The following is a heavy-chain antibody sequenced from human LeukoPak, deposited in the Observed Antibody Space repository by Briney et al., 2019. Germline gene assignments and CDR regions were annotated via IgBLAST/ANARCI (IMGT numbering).Heavy chain of an antibody. J-gene: IGHJ4*02. V-gene: IGHV3-21*04. CDR3: ARGSITMVRGVPSGGIDY. CDR2: ISTSSSYI. CDR1: GFTFSSYS. Sequence: GGSLRLSCAASGFTFSSYSMNWVRQAPGKGLEWVSSISTSSSYIYYADSVKGRFTISRDNAKKSLYLQMNSLRAEDTAVYYCARGSITMVRGVPSGGIDYWGQGTLVTVSS. D-gene: IGHD3-10*01.